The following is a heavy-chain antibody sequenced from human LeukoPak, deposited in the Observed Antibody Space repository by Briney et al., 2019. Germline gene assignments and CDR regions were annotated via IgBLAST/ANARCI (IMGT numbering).Heavy chain of an antibody. D-gene: IGHD3-9*01. Sequence: SGGSLRLSCAASGFTFSSYAMHWVRQAPGKGLEWVAVISYDGSNKYYADSVKGRFTISRDNSKNTLYLQMNSLRAEDTAVYYCARVLRYFDWLLYGDAFDIWGQGTMVTVSS. CDR1: GFTFSSYA. CDR2: ISYDGSNK. V-gene: IGHV3-30*04. CDR3: ARVLRYFDWLLYGDAFDI. J-gene: IGHJ3*02.